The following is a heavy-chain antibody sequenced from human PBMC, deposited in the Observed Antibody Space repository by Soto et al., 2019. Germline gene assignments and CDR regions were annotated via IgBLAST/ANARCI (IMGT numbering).Heavy chain of an antibody. CDR2: ISTTSFTI. CDR3: ARDRCFDGSCYSASDF. Sequence: PGGALRLSCAASGFSCSTYDMDWVRQAPGKAPEWIAHISTTSFTIYYADSVKGRFTISRDNVRNSLYLEMKSLRDEDTAVYYCARDRCFDGSCYSASDFWGQGIQVTVSS. V-gene: IGHV3-48*02. J-gene: IGHJ4*02. CDR1: GFSCSTYD. D-gene: IGHD2-15*01.